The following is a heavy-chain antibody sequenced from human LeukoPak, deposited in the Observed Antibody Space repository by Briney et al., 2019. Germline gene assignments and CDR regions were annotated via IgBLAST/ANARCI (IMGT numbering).Heavy chain of an antibody. D-gene: IGHD2-2*02. J-gene: IGHJ4*02. CDR3: AKGGQLLLYWDYFDY. V-gene: IGHV3-30*18. Sequence: PGRSLRLSCAASGFTFSSYGMHWVRQAPGKGLEWVAVISYDGSNKYYADSVKGRFTISRDNSKNTLYLQMNSLRAEDTAVYYCAKGGQLLLYWDYFDYWGQGTLVTVSS. CDR2: ISYDGSNK. CDR1: GFTFSSYG.